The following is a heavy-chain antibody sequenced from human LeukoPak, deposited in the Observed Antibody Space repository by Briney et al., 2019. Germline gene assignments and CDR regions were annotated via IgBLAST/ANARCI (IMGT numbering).Heavy chain of an antibody. CDR1: GLTFSSYS. CDR2: ISSSSSYI. J-gene: IGHJ4*02. CDR3: ARVGITMVRGVIPPGY. Sequence: PGGSLRLSCAASGLTFSSYSMNWVRQAPGKGLEWVSSISSSSSYIYYADSVKGRFTISRDNAKNSLYLQMNSLRAEDTAVYYCARVGITMVRGVIPPGYWGQGTLVTVSS. D-gene: IGHD3-10*01. V-gene: IGHV3-21*01.